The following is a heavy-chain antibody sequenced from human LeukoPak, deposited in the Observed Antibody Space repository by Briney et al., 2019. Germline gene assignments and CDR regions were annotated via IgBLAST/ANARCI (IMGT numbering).Heavy chain of an antibody. CDR1: GGSFSSGSYY. CDR2: IYTSGST. Sequence: SQTLSLTCTVSGGSFSSGSYYWSWIRQPAGKGLEWIGRIYTSGSTNYNPSLKSRVTISVDTSKNQFSLKLSSVTAADTAVYYCARGEMTTFDIWGQGTMVTVSS. J-gene: IGHJ3*02. D-gene: IGHD5-24*01. V-gene: IGHV4-61*02. CDR3: ARGEMTTFDI.